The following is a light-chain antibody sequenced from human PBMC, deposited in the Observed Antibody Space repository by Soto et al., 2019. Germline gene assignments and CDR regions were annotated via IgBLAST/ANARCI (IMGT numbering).Light chain of an antibody. V-gene: IGKV3-20*01. Sequence: ETVLTQSPGTLSLSPGERATLSCRASQSVVNDYLAWYQHKPGQAPRLLISGTSSRATSIPDRFSGSGSGTDFTLTISRLEPEDFVVYYCHQYGTSPFTFGGGTKVEIK. J-gene: IGKJ4*01. CDR2: GTS. CDR3: HQYGTSPFT. CDR1: QSVVNDY.